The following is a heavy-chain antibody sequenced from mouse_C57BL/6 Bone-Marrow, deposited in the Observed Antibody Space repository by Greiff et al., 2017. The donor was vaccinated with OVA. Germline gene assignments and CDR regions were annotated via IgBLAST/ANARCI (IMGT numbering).Heavy chain of an antibody. CDR2: ISSGGSYT. D-gene: IGHD3-2*02. J-gene: IGHJ2*01. CDR1: GFTFSSYG. Sequence: EVKLLESGGDLVKPGGSLKLSCAASGFTFSSYGMSWVRQTPDKRLEWVATISSGGSYTYYPDSVKGRFTISRDNAKNTLYLQMSSLKSEDTAMDYCARQLRYFDYWGQGTTLTVSA. V-gene: IGHV5-6*01. CDR3: ARQLRYFDY.